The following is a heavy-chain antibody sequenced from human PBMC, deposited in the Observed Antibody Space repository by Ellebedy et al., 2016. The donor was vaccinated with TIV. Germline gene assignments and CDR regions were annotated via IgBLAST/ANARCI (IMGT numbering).Heavy chain of an antibody. V-gene: IGHV3-11*04. CDR2: ISSSGSSK. CDR1: GFTFSDYY. CDR3: ARGGVVYSYAAADY. J-gene: IGHJ4*02. Sequence: GESLKISCAASGFTFSDYYMTWIRQAPGKGLEWVSYISSSGSSKYYADSVKGRFTISRDNSKNTMYLKMNSLRPEETSVYYCARGGVVYSYAAADYWGQGTLVTVSS. D-gene: IGHD5-18*01.